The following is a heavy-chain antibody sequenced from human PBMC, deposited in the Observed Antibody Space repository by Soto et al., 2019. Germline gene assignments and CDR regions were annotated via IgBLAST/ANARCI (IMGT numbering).Heavy chain of an antibody. D-gene: IGHD6-19*01. CDR3: AKDADSSGGGILDY. V-gene: IGHV3-30*18. CDR2: ISYDGSNK. Sequence: QVQLVESGGGVVQPGRSLRLSCAASGFTFSSYGMHWVRQAPGKGPEWVAVISYDGSNKYYADSVKGRFTISRDNSKNTLYLQMNSLRAEDTAVYYCAKDADSSGGGILDYWGQGTLVTVSS. CDR1: GFTFSSYG. J-gene: IGHJ4*02.